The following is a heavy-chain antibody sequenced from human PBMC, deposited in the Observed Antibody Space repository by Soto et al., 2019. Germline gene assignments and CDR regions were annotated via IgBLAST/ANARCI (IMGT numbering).Heavy chain of an antibody. J-gene: IGHJ4*02. CDR2: IYYSGST. CDR1: GGSISSYY. V-gene: IGHV4-59*01. Sequence: PSETLSLTCTVSGGSISSYYWSWIRQPPGKGLEWIGYIYYSGSTNYNPSLKSRVTISVDTSTNQFSLRLNSVTAADTAVYYCARALGYCSGGSCYQKGSIDYWGQGTLVTVSS. D-gene: IGHD2-15*01. CDR3: ARALGYCSGGSCYQKGSIDY.